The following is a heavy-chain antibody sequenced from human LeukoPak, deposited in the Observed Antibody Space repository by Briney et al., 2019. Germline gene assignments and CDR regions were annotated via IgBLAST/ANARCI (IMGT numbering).Heavy chain of an antibody. CDR2: INHSGST. Sequence: PSETLSLTCAVYGGAFSGYFWSWIRQAPGKGLDWIGEINHSGSTNYNPSLKSRVSILVDTSKSQFSLKLSSVTAADTAVYYCARRDEDAGSPLNDWGRGILVTVSS. CDR3: ARRDEDAGSPLND. CDR1: GGAFSGYF. V-gene: IGHV4-34*01. J-gene: IGHJ4*02. D-gene: IGHD3-10*01.